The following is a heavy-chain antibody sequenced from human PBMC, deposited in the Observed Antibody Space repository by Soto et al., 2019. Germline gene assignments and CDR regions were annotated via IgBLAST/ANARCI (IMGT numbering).Heavy chain of an antibody. CDR3: ATGSPQAWPLDY. CDR2: IIPLLNIP. CDR1: GGTFSSDS. V-gene: IGHV1-69*02. Sequence: QIQLVQSGAEVRKPGSSVKVSCKASGGTFSSDSVSWVRQAPGQGLQWMGRIIPLLNIPNVAQNFQGRVTITADKTTNTVYMDLSNLRFDDTAVFFCATGSPQAWPLDYWGQGTLVSVSS. J-gene: IGHJ4*02.